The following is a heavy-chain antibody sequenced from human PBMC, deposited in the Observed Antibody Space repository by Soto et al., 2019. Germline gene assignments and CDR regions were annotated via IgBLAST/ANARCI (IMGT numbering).Heavy chain of an antibody. CDR2: ISYDARLI. CDR3: AKESRPHCASVTIPPLDF. V-gene: IGHV3-30*18. J-gene: IGHJ4*02. CDR1: GVTFSNYG. Sequence: QVQLVESGGGVVQPGRSLRLSCAASGVTFSNYGMHWVRQAPGKGLEWVAVISYDARLIYYADPVRGRFTNSRDNSKNPLLLQLDTLRANDTTLYYCAKESRPHCASVTIPPLDFWGQGTLATVSS. D-gene: IGHD1-26*01.